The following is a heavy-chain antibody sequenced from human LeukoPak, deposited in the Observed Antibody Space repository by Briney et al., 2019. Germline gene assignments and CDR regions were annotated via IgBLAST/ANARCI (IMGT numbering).Heavy chain of an antibody. J-gene: IGHJ5*02. CDR2: FYPEDGET. D-gene: IGHD3-22*01. V-gene: IGHV1-24*01. Sequence: ASVKVSCKVSGYTLTELSMHWVRHAPRKGLEWRGGFYPEDGETICAQKFQGRVKLKEDTSTDKEYMELRSLSSEDTAVYYCATAPYDSSEIWFDPWGQGTLVTVSS. CDR1: GYTLTELS. CDR3: ATAPYDSSEIWFDP.